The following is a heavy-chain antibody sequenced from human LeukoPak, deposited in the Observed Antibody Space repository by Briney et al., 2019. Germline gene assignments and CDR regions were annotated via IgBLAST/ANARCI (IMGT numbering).Heavy chain of an antibody. V-gene: IGHV4-39*07. CDR2: IYYSGST. Sequence: SETLSLTCTVSGGSISSSSYYWGWIRQPPGKGLEWIGSIYYSGSTYYNPSLKSRVTISVDTSKNQFSLKLSSVTAADTAVYYCARDGTGHHWFDPWGQGTLVTVSS. J-gene: IGHJ5*02. D-gene: IGHD1-14*01. CDR1: GGSISSSSYY. CDR3: ARDGTGHHWFDP.